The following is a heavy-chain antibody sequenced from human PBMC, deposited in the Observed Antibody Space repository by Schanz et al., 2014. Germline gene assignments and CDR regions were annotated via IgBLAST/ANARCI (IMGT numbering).Heavy chain of an antibody. D-gene: IGHD2-8*02. V-gene: IGHV3-23*04. CDR2: ISDSGDTA. CDR1: GFTFTNYA. J-gene: IGHJ4*02. CDR3: AKSLESCPGGRCSRGYFDY. Sequence: VQLVESGGGLVQPGGSLRLSCAASGFTFTNYAMSWVRQAPGKGLEWVSLISDSGDTAYYADSVKGRFTISRDNFKGALYLQMSSLRAEDTAVYYCAKSLESCPGGRCSRGYFDYWGQGTLXTVSS.